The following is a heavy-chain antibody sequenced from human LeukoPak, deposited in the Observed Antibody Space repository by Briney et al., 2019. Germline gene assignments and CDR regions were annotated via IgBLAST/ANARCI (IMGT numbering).Heavy chain of an antibody. D-gene: IGHD2-2*03. CDR1: GFSFSTTD. Sequence: GGSLRLSCAPSGFSFSTTDMSWVRQTPGKGLEWVSGISGTNGITYYADPVKGRFTISRDNSKNTLYLQMHSLRAEDTAIYFCAKGGYFSFDMWGQGTKVTVSS. CDR2: ISGTNGIT. V-gene: IGHV3-23*01. CDR3: AKGGYFSFDM. J-gene: IGHJ3*02.